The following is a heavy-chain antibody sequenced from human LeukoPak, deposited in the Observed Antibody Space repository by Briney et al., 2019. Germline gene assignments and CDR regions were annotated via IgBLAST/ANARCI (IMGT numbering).Heavy chain of an antibody. CDR3: ASRPGSGYVDY. J-gene: IGHJ4*02. V-gene: IGHV1-2*02. D-gene: IGHD3-22*01. CDR2: INPNSGGT. CDR1: GYTFTGYY. Sequence: GASVKVSCKAFGYTFTGYYMHWVRQAPGQGLEWMGWINPNSGGTNYAQKFQGRVTMTRGTSISTAYMELSRLRSDDTAMYYCASRPGSGYVDYWGQGTLVTVSS.